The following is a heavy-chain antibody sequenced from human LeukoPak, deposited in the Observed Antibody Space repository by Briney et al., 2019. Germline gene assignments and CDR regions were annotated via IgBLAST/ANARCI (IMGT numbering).Heavy chain of an antibody. Sequence: SETLSLTCAVSGGPFSGYFWSWIRQSSGKGLEWIGEIHNSGTTNYNPSLNSRVTISEDTSKNQFYLNPSSVTAADTAVYYCARRYYYNLGGFPFDFWGQGTLVTVSS. J-gene: IGHJ4*02. D-gene: IGHD3-10*01. V-gene: IGHV4-34*01. CDR2: IHNSGTT. CDR1: GGPFSGYF. CDR3: ARRYYYNLGGFPFDF.